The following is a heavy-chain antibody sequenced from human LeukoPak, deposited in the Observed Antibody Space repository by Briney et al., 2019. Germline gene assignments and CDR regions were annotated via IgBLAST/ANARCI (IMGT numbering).Heavy chain of an antibody. CDR2: IIPIFGTA. CDR3: AREKGYSSGWYSWYFDY. CDR1: GGTFSSYA. D-gene: IGHD6-19*01. Sequence: GASVKVSCKASGGTFSSYAISWVRQAPGQGLEWMGGIIPIFGTANYAQKFQGRVTITADESTSTAYMELSSLRSDDTAVYYCAREKGYSSGWYSWYFDYWGQGTLVTVSS. V-gene: IGHV1-69*13. J-gene: IGHJ4*02.